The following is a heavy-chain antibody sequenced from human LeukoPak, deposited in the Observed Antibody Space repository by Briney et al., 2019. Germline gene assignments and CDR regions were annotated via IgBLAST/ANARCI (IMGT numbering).Heavy chain of an antibody. CDR2: ISSNGGST. V-gene: IGHV3-64*01. CDR1: GFTFSSCA. Sequence: GGSLRLSCAASGFTFSSCAMHWVRQAPGKGLEYVSAISSNGGSTYYANSVKGRFTISRDNSKNTLYLQMGSLRAEDMAVYYCARGYHGGYVANWFDPWGQGTLVTVSS. CDR3: ARGYHGGYVANWFDP. J-gene: IGHJ5*02. D-gene: IGHD5-12*01.